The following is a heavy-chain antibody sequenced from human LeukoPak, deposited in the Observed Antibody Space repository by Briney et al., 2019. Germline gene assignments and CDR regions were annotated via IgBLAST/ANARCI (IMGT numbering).Heavy chain of an antibody. J-gene: IGHJ4*02. CDR3: ARHGRSGGSFKYFDY. Sequence: SETLSLTCAVYGGSFSGYYWSWIRQPPGKGLEWIGEINHSGSTNYNPSLKSRVTISVDTSKNQFSLNLSSMTAADTAVYYCARHGRSGGSFKYFDYWGQGTLVTVSS. CDR2: INHSGST. D-gene: IGHD2-15*01. V-gene: IGHV4-34*01. CDR1: GGSFSGYY.